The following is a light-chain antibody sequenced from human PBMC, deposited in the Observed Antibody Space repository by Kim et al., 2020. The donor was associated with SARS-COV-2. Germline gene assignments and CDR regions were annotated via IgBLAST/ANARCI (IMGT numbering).Light chain of an antibody. J-gene: IGKJ4*01. V-gene: IGKV3-11*01. CDR1: QSINTY. Sequence: EIVLTQSPATLSFSPGERATLSCRASQSINTYLVWYQQKPGQAPRLLIYDASNRATGIPARFSGSGSGTDFTLTISSLEPEDFAIYYCQQRSDWPITVGGGTKVEIK. CDR3: QQRSDWPIT. CDR2: DAS.